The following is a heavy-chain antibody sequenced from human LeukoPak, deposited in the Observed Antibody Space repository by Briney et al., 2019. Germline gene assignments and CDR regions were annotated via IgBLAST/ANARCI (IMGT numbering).Heavy chain of an antibody. Sequence: ASVKVSCKASGSSFTTYYIFWVRQAPGQGLEWMGMINPSAGNTGYAQRFQGRVTMTRDTSTSTVYMELSSLTSEDTAIYYCARRSPAYCGGDCYFDYWGQGTLVTVSS. D-gene: IGHD2-21*02. CDR2: INPSAGNT. J-gene: IGHJ4*02. CDR3: ARRSPAYCGGDCYFDY. V-gene: IGHV1-46*01. CDR1: GSSFTTYY.